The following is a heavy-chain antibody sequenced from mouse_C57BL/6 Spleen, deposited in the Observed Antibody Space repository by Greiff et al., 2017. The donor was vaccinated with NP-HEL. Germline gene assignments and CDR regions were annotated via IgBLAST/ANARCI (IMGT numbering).Heavy chain of an antibody. CDR1: GYTFTSYG. Sequence: VMLVESGAELARPGASVKLSCKASGYTFTSYGISWVKQRTGQGLEWIGEIYPRSGNTYYNEKFKGKATLTADKSSSTAYMKLRSLTSEDSAVYFCARTTTVVAPFDYWGQGTTLTVSS. J-gene: IGHJ2*01. CDR3: ARTTTVVAPFDY. D-gene: IGHD1-1*01. V-gene: IGHV1-81*01. CDR2: IYPRSGNT.